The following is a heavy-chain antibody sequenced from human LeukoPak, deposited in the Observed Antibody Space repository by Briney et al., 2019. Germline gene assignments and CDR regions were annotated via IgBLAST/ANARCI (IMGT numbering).Heavy chain of an antibody. CDR1: GYSISSGYY. J-gene: IGHJ6*03. CDR2: IYHSGST. CDR3: ARLRDYYYMDV. V-gene: IGHV4-38-2*01. Sequence: SETLSLNCAVSGYSISSGYYWGWIRQPPGKGLEWIGSIYHSGSTYYNPSLKSRVTISVDTSKNQFSLKLSSVTAADTAVYYCARLRDYYYMDVWGKGTTVTVSS.